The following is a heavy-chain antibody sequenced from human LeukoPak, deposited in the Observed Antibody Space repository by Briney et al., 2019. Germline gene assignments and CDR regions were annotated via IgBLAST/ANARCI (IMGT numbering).Heavy chain of an antibody. Sequence: GASMNFSNKASGSSFTCSMSCWLHQMPGKGLEWMGIIYPGDSDTRYSPSFQGQVTISADKSISTAYLQWSSLKASDTAMYYCARHEYDSSGRDYWGQGTLVTVSS. J-gene: IGHJ4*02. V-gene: IGHV5-51*07. CDR3: ARHEYDSSGRDY. CDR1: GSSFTCSM. CDR2: IYPGDSDT. D-gene: IGHD3-22*01.